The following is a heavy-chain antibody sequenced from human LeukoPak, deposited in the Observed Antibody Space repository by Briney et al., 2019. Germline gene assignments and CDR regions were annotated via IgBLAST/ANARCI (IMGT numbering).Heavy chain of an antibody. Sequence: GGSLRLSCAASGFTFSSYSMNWVRQAPGKGLEWVSYISSSSSTIYYADSVKGRFTISRDNAKNSLYLQMNGLRAEDTAVYYCARESYPIDYWGQGTLVTVSS. CDR1: GFTFSSYS. J-gene: IGHJ4*02. CDR3: ARESYPIDY. V-gene: IGHV3-48*01. D-gene: IGHD5-18*01. CDR2: ISSSSSTI.